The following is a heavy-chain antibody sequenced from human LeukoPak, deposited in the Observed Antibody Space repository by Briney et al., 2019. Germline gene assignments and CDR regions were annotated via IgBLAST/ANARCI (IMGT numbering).Heavy chain of an antibody. CDR1: DGSINTSGYS. V-gene: IGHV4-39*07. CDR3: ARLAAAGTRTGIDS. CDR2: IYYSGST. Sequence: NTSETLSLTCTVSDGSINTSGYSWGWVRQPPGKGLEWIGNIYYSGSTYYNPSLKSRLTISVDTSKNQFSLKLSSVTAADTAVYYCARLAAAGTRTGIDSWGQGTLVTVSS. J-gene: IGHJ4*02. D-gene: IGHD6-13*01.